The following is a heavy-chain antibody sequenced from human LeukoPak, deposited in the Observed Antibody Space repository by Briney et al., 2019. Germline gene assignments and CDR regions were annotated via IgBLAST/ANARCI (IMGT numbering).Heavy chain of an antibody. CDR2: INSDGSST. V-gene: IGHV3-74*01. CDR1: GFIFSNYW. D-gene: IGHD4-17*01. J-gene: IGHJ3*01. Sequence: GGSLRLSCAASGFIFSNYWMHWVRQAPGKGLVWVSLINSDGSSTNYADSVKGRFTIYRDNAKNTLYLQMNSLRAEDTAVYYCARDYGDAFDVWGQGTMVTVSS. CDR3: ARDYGDAFDV.